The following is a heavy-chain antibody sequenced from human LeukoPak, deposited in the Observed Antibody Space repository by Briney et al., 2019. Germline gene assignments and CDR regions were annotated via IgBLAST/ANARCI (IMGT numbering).Heavy chain of an antibody. CDR3: ARGVTALRYYYYYMDV. CDR1: GFTFSSYS. D-gene: IGHD2-21*02. CDR2: ISSSSSYI. Sequence: NPGGSLRLSCAASGFTFSSYSMNWVRQAPGKGLEWVSSISSSSSYIYYADSVKGRFTISRDNAKNSLYLQMNSLRAEDTAVYYCARGVTALRYYYYYMDVWGKGTTVTISS. V-gene: IGHV3-21*01. J-gene: IGHJ6*03.